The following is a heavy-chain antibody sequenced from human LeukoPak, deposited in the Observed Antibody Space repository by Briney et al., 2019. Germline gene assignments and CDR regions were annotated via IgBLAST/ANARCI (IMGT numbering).Heavy chain of an antibody. V-gene: IGHV3-66*01. CDR1: GFTVSSNY. CDR3: AREGVSGGGGEDY. Sequence: GGSLRLSCAASGFTVSSNYMSWVRQAPGKGLEWVSIIYNDGRTYYAESVKGRFMISKDNSKNTLYLQMNSLRVEDTAVYYCAREGVSGGGGEDYWGQGTLVTVSS. J-gene: IGHJ4*02. D-gene: IGHD5/OR15-5a*01. CDR2: IYNDGRT.